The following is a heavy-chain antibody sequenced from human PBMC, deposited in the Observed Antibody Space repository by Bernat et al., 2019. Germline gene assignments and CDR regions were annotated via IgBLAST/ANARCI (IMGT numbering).Heavy chain of an antibody. V-gene: IGHV4-34*01. CDR1: GGSFSGFY. D-gene: IGHD4-17*01. CDR3: ARGGKPGLTTVTLDY. CDR2: INHTGST. Sequence: QVQLQQWGAGLLKPSETLSLTCAVYGGSFSGFYWSWIRQPPGKGLEWIGEINHTGSTNYNPSLKSRVTISIDTSKNQFSLKVSSVTAADTAVYYCARGGKPGLTTVTLDYWGQGTLVIVSS. J-gene: IGHJ4*02.